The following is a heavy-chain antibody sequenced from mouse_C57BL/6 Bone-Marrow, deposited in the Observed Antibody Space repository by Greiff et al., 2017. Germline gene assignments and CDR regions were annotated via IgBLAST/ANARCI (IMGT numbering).Heavy chain of an antibody. Sequence: EVKLQQSGAELARPGASVKLSCKASGYTFTSYGISWVKQRTEQGLEWIGRIDPEDGETKYAPKFQGKATITADTSSNTAYLQLSSLTSEDTAVYYCAPHYYGKGFDVWGTGTTVTVSS. V-gene: IGHV14-2*01. CDR3: APHYYGKGFDV. D-gene: IGHD1-2*01. CDR1: GYTFTSYG. J-gene: IGHJ1*03. CDR2: IDPEDGET.